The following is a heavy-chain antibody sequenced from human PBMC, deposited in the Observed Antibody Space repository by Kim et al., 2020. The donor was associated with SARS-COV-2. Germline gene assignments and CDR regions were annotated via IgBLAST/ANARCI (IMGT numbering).Heavy chain of an antibody. CDR2: ISRNSDYI. J-gene: IGHJ4*02. CDR3: ARDLSLGRQGGFDF. Sequence: GGSLRLSCAASEFTFSRYSMNWVRQAPGKGLEWVSTISRNSDYIYYADSVEGRFTISRDNDKNSLYLQMNSLRADDTAMYYCARDLSLGRQGGFDFWGQGTRLTVS. V-gene: IGHV3-21*01. D-gene: IGHD3-16*01. CDR1: EFTFSRYS.